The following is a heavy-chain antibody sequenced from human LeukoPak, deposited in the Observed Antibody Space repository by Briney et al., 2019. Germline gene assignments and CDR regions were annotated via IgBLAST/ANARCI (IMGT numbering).Heavy chain of an antibody. D-gene: IGHD2-15*01. Sequence: VASVKVSCKASGYTFTSYYMHWVRQAPGQGPEWMGIINPSGGSTSYAQKFQGRVTMTRDTSTSTVYMELSSLRSEDTAVYYCARDLMDIVVVVAPYYYGMDVWGQGTTVTVSS. CDR2: INPSGGST. V-gene: IGHV1-46*01. J-gene: IGHJ6*02. CDR3: ARDLMDIVVVVAPYYYGMDV. CDR1: GYTFTSYY.